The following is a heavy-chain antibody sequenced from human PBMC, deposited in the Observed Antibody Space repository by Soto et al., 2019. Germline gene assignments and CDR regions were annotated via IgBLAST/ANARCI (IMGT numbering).Heavy chain of an antibody. CDR2: INHSGSN. J-gene: IGHJ3*02. CDR1: GGSFSTYY. V-gene: IGHV4-34*01. CDR3: ARGGSNDWQVAFDI. Sequence: SETLSLTCVFSGGSFSTYYYNWIRQSPGKGLEWIGEINHSGSNNYSPSLKSRVTMSLDTSKNQFSLKLTSVTAAETAVYYCARGGSNDWQVAFDIWGQGTMVTVSS. D-gene: IGHD3-9*01.